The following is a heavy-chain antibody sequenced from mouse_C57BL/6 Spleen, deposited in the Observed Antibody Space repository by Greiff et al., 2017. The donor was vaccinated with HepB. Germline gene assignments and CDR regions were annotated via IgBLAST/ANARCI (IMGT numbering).Heavy chain of an antibody. V-gene: IGHV1-69*01. D-gene: IGHD1-1*01. Sequence: QVQLQQPGAELVMPGASVKLSCKASGYTFTSYWMHWVKQRPGQGLEWIGEIDPSDSYNNYNQKFKGKSTLTVDKSSSTAYMQLSSLSSEDSAVYYSAQLLYGSSYGSAMDYWGQGTSVTVSS. J-gene: IGHJ4*01. CDR2: IDPSDSYN. CDR3: AQLLYGSSYGSAMDY. CDR1: GYTFTSYW.